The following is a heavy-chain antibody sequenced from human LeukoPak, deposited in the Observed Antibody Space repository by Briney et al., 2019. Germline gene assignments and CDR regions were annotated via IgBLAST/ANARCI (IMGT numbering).Heavy chain of an antibody. CDR3: TTVYCSSTSCYNFDAFDI. CDR1: GFTFSNAW. J-gene: IGHJ3*02. D-gene: IGHD2-2*02. V-gene: IGHV3-15*01. CDR2: IKSKTDGGTT. Sequence: PGGSLRLSCAASGFTFSNAWMSWVRQAPGKGLEWVGRIKSKTDGGTTDYAAPVKGRFTISRDDSKNTLYLQMNSLKTEDTAVYYCTTVYCSSTSCYNFDAFDIWGQGTMVTVSS.